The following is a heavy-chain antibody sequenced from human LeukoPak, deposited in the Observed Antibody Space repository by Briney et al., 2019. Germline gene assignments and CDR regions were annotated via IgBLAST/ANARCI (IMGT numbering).Heavy chain of an antibody. CDR1: GGSISSYY. Sequence: PSETLSLTCTVSGGSISSYYWSWIRQPPGKGLEWIGSIYYSGSTYYNPSLKSRVTISVDTSKNQFSLKLSSVTAADTAVYYCARPHPHRMIAAFDIWGQGTMVTVSS. CDR3: ARPHPHRMIAAFDI. J-gene: IGHJ3*02. V-gene: IGHV4-59*04. D-gene: IGHD3-22*01. CDR2: IYYSGST.